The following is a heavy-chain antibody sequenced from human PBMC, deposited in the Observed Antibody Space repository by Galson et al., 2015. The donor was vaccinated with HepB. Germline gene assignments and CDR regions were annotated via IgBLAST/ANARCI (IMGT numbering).Heavy chain of an antibody. Sequence: QSGAEVKKPGESLKISCKGSGYSFISYWIGWVRQMPGKGLEWMGIIYPGDSDTRYSTSFQGQVTISADKSISTAYLQWSSLKASDTAIYYCARRKVGTGSAFVIWGQGTMVTVSS. CDR3: ARRKVGTGSAFVI. D-gene: IGHD1-26*01. J-gene: IGHJ3*02. CDR2: IYPGDSDT. V-gene: IGHV5-51*01. CDR1: GYSFISYW.